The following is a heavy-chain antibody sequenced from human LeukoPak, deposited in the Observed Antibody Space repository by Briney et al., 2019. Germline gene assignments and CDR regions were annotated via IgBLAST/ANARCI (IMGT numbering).Heavy chain of an antibody. V-gene: IGHV4-61*02. CDR1: GGSISSGSYY. CDR3: ARAPVEMATIYYYYYMDV. Sequence: SETLSLTCTVSGGSISSGSYYWSWIRQPAGKGLEWIGRIYTSGSTNYNPSLKSRVTIPVDTSKNQFSLKLSSVTAADTAVYYCARAPVEMATIYYYYYMDVWGKGTTVTVSS. CDR2: IYTSGST. D-gene: IGHD5-24*01. J-gene: IGHJ6*03.